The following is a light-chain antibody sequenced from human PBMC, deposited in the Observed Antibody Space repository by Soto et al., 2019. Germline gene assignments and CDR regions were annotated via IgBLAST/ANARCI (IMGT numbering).Light chain of an antibody. CDR1: QSVDTTF. Sequence: EIVLTQSTGSLSLSPGQRATLSCRAIQSVDTTFFAWYQKKPGQGPRLLIYGASKRATGIPDRFSGSGSGTDFTLIISRLEPDDFAVYYCQQYMSSVTFGQGTKLEIK. CDR3: QQYMSSVT. J-gene: IGKJ1*01. V-gene: IGKV3-20*01. CDR2: GAS.